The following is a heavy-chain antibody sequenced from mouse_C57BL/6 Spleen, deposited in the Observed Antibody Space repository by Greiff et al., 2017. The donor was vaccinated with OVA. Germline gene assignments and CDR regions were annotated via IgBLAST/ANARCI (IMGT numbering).Heavy chain of an antibody. CDR2: ISSGSSTI. CDR3: ARPHYDYDGGFAY. V-gene: IGHV5-17*01. J-gene: IGHJ3*01. D-gene: IGHD2-4*01. Sequence: DVKLVESGGGLVKPGGSLKLSCAASGFTFSDYGMHWVRQAPEKGLEWVAYISSGSSTIYYADTVKGRFTISRDNAKNTLFLQMTSLRSEDTAMYYCARPHYDYDGGFAYWGQGTLVTVSA. CDR1: GFTFSDYG.